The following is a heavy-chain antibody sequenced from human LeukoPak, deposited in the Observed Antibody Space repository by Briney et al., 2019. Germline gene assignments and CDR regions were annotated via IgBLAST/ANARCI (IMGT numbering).Heavy chain of an antibody. CDR3: ARAAITAMVKYYFDY. Sequence: ASVKVSCKASGYTFTSYGISWVRQAPGQGLEWMGRISAYNGNTNYAQKLQGRVTMTTDTSTSTAYKELRSLRSDDTAVYYCARAAITAMVKYYFDYWGQGTLVTVSS. V-gene: IGHV1-18*01. D-gene: IGHD5-18*01. CDR1: GYTFTSYG. CDR2: ISAYNGNT. J-gene: IGHJ4*02.